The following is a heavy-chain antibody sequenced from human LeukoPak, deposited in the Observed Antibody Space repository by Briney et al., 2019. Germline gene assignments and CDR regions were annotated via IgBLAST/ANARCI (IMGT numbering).Heavy chain of an antibody. CDR3: ARDSSRDGYNSPGY. CDR1: GGTFSSYA. J-gene: IGHJ4*02. CDR2: IIPIFGTA. V-gene: IGHV1-69*05. Sequence: SVKVSCKASGGTFSSYAISWVRQAPGQGLEWMGGIIPIFGTANYAQKFQGRVTITTGESTSTAYMELSSLRSEDTAVYYCARDSSRDGYNSPGYWGQGTLVTVSS. D-gene: IGHD5-24*01.